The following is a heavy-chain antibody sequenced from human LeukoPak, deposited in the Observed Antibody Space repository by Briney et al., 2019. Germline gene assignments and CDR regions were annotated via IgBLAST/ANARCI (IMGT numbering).Heavy chain of an antibody. J-gene: IGHJ6*02. D-gene: IGHD3-16*02. CDR3: ARHFGPPGWHVWGSYRPLYYYYGMDV. CDR1: GVSLSSAVYY. Sequence: PSETLSLTCTVSGVSLSSAVYYWSWIRQLPGKGLEWIGYIYYSGSTNYNPSLKSRVTISVDTSKNQFSLKLSSVTAADTAVYYCARHFGPPGWHVWGSYRPLYYYYGMDVWGQGTTVTVSS. V-gene: IGHV4-61*08. CDR2: IYYSGST.